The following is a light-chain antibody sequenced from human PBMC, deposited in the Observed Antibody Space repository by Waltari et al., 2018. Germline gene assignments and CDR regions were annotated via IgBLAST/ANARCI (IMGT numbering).Light chain of an antibody. CDR3: QQYDSLPVI. Sequence: DIQLTQSPSTLSASVGDRVTLTCRASQIVKNNLAWYQQTSGKAPNVLVHKASRLETGVPSRFSGSGYGTEFTLTISSLQPDDSATYYCQQYDSLPVIFGGGTKVEIK. J-gene: IGKJ4*01. CDR2: KAS. CDR1: QIVKNN. V-gene: IGKV1-5*03.